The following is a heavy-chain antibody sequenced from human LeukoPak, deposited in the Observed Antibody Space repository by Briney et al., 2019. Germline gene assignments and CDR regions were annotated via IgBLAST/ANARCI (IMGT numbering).Heavy chain of an antibody. J-gene: IGHJ6*02. CDR2: IKTRNEGGTS. CDR3: TKPDLLWVGEDV. V-gene: IGHV3-15*01. Sequence: KTGGSLRLSRAASRFTFSSYSMNRVRQAPGKGLEWVGRIKTRNEGGTSEYAAHVKGRFTIARDDSKNTVHLQMNSLKTEDTGVYYCTKPDLLWVGEDVWGPGTTVTVSS. CDR1: RFTFSSYS. D-gene: IGHD2/OR15-2a*01.